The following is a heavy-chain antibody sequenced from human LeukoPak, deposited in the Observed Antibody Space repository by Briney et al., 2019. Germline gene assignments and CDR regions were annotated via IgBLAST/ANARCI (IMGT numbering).Heavy chain of an antibody. CDR3: AKYGDYIPNRAYFDY. V-gene: IGHV3-30*18. Sequence: GGSLRLSCAASGFTFSSYAMSWVRQAPGKGLEWVALMSSDRNKQLYADSVKGRFTVSRDNSKNTLYLQMNSLRAEDTAVYYCAKYGDYIPNRAYFDYWGQGTLVTVSS. CDR2: MSSDRNKQ. J-gene: IGHJ4*02. D-gene: IGHD4-17*01. CDR1: GFTFSSYA.